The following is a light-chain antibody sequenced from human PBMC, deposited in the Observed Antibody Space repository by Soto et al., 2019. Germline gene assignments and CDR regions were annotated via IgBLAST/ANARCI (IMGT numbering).Light chain of an antibody. Sequence: EIVLTQSPATLSLSPGERATLSCRASQSVSSSLAWYQQKPGQAPRLLIYDASNRATGITARFSGSGSGTDFPLTISSLEPEDFAVYYCQQRTNWPPYTFGQGTKLQIK. CDR3: QQRTNWPPYT. J-gene: IGKJ2*01. CDR2: DAS. V-gene: IGKV3-11*01. CDR1: QSVSSS.